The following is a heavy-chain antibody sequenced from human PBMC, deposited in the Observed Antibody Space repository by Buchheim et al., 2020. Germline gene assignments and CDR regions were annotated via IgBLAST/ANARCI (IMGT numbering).Heavy chain of an antibody. Sequence: QVQLVESGGGVVQPGRSLRLSCAASGFTFSSYGMHWVRQAPGKGLEWVAVISYDGSNKYYADSVKGRFTISRDNSKNTLYLQMNSLRAEDTAVYYCAKAYPMDTAMVIFGMDVWGQGTT. V-gene: IGHV3-30*18. CDR2: ISYDGSNK. J-gene: IGHJ6*02. D-gene: IGHD5-18*01. CDR1: GFTFSSYG. CDR3: AKAYPMDTAMVIFGMDV.